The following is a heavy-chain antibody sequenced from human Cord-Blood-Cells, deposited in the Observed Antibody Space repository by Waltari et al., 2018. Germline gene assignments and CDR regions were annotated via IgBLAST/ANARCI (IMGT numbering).Heavy chain of an antibody. V-gene: IGHV4-34*01. Sequence: QVQLQQWGAGLLKPSETLSLTCAVYGGSFSGYYWSWIRQPPGKGLEWIGKINHSGSTNYNPSLKSRVTISVDTSKNQFSLKLSSVTAADTAVYYCARENSSSWYYFDYWGQGTLVTVSS. J-gene: IGHJ4*02. CDR1: GGSFSGYY. D-gene: IGHD6-13*01. CDR3: ARENSSSWYYFDY. CDR2: INHSGST.